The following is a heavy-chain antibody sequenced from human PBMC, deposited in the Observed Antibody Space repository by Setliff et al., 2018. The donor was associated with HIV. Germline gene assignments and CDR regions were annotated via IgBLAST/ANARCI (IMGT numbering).Heavy chain of an antibody. D-gene: IGHD3-3*01. CDR3: ARGVRNFWSGDDVEYYFDY. CDR1: GGSFSGYY. Sequence: PSETLSLTCAVYGGSFSGYYWSWIRQPPGKGLEWIGEINDNGSTNYNPSLKSRVTISVDTSKNQFSLKLSSVTAADTAVYYCARGVRNFWSGDDVEYYFDYWGQGNLVTVSS. V-gene: IGHV4-34*01. J-gene: IGHJ4*02. CDR2: INDNGST.